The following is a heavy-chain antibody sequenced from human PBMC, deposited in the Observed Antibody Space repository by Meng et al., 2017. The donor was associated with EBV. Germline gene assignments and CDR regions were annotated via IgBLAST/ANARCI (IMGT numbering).Heavy chain of an antibody. J-gene: IGHJ4*02. D-gene: IGHD2-21*01. CDR3: VRGPPVGVPGPGDY. CDR1: GYAFTGYI. Sequence: QAQLVQSGAKVKNPGASVKVSCKASGYAFTGYILHWVRQAPGQRLEWMGWINVGVGYTKYSQKFQGRVTISSDTSATTGYMELSSLRSEDTAVYYCVRGPPVGVPGPGDYWGQGTLVTVSS. CDR2: INVGVGYT. V-gene: IGHV1-3*01.